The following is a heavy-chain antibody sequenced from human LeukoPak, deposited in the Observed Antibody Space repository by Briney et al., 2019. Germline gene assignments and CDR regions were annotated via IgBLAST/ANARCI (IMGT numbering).Heavy chain of an antibody. CDR1: GYTFTSYG. D-gene: IGHD6-13*01. CDR3: ARVWAAGTFDY. Sequence: ASVKVSCKASGYTFTSYGISWVRQAPGQGLEWMGWISAYNGSTNYAQKLQGRVTMTTDTSTSTAYMELRSLRSDDTAVYYRARVWAAGTFDYWGQGTLVTVSS. CDR2: ISAYNGST. V-gene: IGHV1-18*01. J-gene: IGHJ4*02.